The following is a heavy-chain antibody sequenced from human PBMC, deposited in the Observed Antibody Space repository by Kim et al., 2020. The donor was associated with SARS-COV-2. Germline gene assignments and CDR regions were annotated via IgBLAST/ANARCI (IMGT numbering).Heavy chain of an antibody. CDR3: ARTDYGGNSPGTFDY. J-gene: IGHJ4*02. Sequence: PSFQGQVTISADKSISTAYLQWSSLKASDTAMYYCARTDYGGNSPGTFDYWGQGTLVTVSS. V-gene: IGHV5-51*01. D-gene: IGHD2-21*02.